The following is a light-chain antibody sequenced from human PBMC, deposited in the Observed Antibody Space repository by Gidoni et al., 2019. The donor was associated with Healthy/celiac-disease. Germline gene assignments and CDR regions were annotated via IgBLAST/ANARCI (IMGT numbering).Light chain of an antibody. Sequence: EIVMTQSPATLSVSPGERATLSCRASPSVSSNVAWYQQKPGQAPRLLIYGASTRATGIPARFSGSGSGTEFTLTICSLQSEDFAVYYCQQYNNWPPLTFGGGTKVEIK. CDR3: QQYNNWPPLT. CDR2: GAS. J-gene: IGKJ4*01. V-gene: IGKV3-15*01. CDR1: PSVSSN.